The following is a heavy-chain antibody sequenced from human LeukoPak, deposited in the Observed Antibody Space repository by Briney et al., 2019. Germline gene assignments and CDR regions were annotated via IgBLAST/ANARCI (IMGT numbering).Heavy chain of an antibody. CDR2: IYHSGST. D-gene: IGHD2-21*01. V-gene: IGHV4-30-2*01. J-gene: IGHJ5*02. CDR1: GGSISSGGYY. CDR3: ARDCGGDCQNWFDP. Sequence: PSQTLSLTCTVSGGSISSGGYYWSWIRQPPGKGLEWIGYIYHSGSTYYNPSLKSRVTISVDRPKNQFSLKLSSVTAADTAVYYCARDCGGDCQNWFDPWGQGTLVTVSS.